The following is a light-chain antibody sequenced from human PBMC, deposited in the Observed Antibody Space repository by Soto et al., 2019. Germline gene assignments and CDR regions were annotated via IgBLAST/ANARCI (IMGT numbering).Light chain of an antibody. CDR1: SSDVGSYNL. CDR2: EGS. V-gene: IGLV2-23*01. Sequence: QSALTQPASVSGSPGQSITISCTGTSSDVGSYNLVSWYQQHPGKAPKLMIYEGSKRPSGVSNRFSGSKSGNTASLTISGLQAEDEADYYCSSYAGSDNPYVFGTGTKVTIL. CDR3: SSYAGSDNPYV. J-gene: IGLJ1*01.